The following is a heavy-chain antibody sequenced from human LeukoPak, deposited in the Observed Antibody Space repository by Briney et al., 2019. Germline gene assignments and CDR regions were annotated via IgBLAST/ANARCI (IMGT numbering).Heavy chain of an antibody. V-gene: IGHV1-2*02. CDR3: ARQLWFGELSAFVI. CDR1: GYTFTGYY. CDR2: INPNSGGT. J-gene: IGHJ3*02. D-gene: IGHD3-10*01. Sequence: GASVKVSCKASGYTFTGYYMHWVRQAPGQGLEWMGWINPNSGGTNYAQKFQGRVTMTRDTSISTAYMELSRLRSDDTAVYYCARQLWFGELSAFVIWGQGTMVTVSS.